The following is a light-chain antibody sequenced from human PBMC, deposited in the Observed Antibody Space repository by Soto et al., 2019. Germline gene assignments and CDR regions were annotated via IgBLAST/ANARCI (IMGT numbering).Light chain of an antibody. Sequence: DIQLTQTPPTLSASVRDERTITCRASQTISRGLASYQQEPWRAPKLLIYDASTLESGVPSRFSGSGSQTEFTLTISRLPPDDFATYFCHSRAFGQGTRLEIK. J-gene: IGKJ5*01. CDR3: HSRA. CDR1: QTISRG. CDR2: DAS. V-gene: IGKV1-5*01.